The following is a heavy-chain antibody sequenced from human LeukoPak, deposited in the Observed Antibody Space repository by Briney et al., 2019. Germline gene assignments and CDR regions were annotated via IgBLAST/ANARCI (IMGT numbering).Heavy chain of an antibody. CDR3: AKDKYGGSYFFDY. CDR2: MRYDGSTT. D-gene: IGHD1-26*01. J-gene: IGHJ4*02. CDR1: GFTFSSYG. V-gene: IGHV3-30*02. Sequence: GGSLRLSCAASGFTFSSYGMHWVRQAPGKGLEWVAFMRYDGSTTYYADSVKGRFTISRDNSKNTLYLQVNNLRADDTALYYCAKDKYGGSYFFDYWGQGTLVTVSP.